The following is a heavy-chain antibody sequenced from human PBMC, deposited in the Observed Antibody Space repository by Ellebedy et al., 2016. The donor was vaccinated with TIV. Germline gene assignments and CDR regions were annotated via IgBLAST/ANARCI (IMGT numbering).Heavy chain of an antibody. D-gene: IGHD3-16*01. V-gene: IGHV4-59*12. Sequence: MPSETLSLTCTVSGGSISSYYWSWIRQPPGKGLEWIGYIYYSGSTNYNPSLKSRVTISVDRSKNQFSLKLSSVTAADTAVYYCARLGARAFDYWGQGTLVTVSS. J-gene: IGHJ4*02. CDR3: ARLGARAFDY. CDR1: GGSISSYY. CDR2: IYYSGST.